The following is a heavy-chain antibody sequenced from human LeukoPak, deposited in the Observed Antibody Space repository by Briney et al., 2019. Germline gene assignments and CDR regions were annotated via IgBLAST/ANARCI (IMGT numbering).Heavy chain of an antibody. V-gene: IGHV4-38-2*02. D-gene: IGHD3-22*01. CDR3: ASSYYYDSSGYYDYFDY. J-gene: IGHJ4*02. CDR2: IYYSGST. Sequence: SETLSLTCTVSGYSISSGYYWGWIRQPPGKGLEWIGSIYYSGSTYYNPSLKSRVTISVDTSKNQFSLKLSSVTAADTAVYYCASSYYYDSSGYYDYFDYWGQGTLVTVSS. CDR1: GYSISSGYY.